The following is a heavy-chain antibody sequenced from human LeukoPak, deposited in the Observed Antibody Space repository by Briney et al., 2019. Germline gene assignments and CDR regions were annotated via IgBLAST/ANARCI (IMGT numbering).Heavy chain of an antibody. D-gene: IGHD7-27*01. CDR3: ARDYSSTSNWELDY. CDR2: INSNTGVT. J-gene: IGHJ4*02. CDR1: RYTFIHYF. Sequence: ASVKVSCKASRYTFIHYFIHWVRQAPGQGLEWMGRINSNTGVTEYTQKFQGRVTMTRDTSITTVYMELSSLTPDDSAVYYCARDYSSTSNWELDYWGQGTLVTVSS. V-gene: IGHV1-2*06.